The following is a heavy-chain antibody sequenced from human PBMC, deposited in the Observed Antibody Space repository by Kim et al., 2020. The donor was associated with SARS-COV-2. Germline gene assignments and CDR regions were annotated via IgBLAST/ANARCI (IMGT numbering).Heavy chain of an antibody. Sequence: GGSLRLFCAASGFTFSAYWMNWARQAPGKGLEWVATINQDGSQKNYVDSVKGRFTISRDNAKKSLYLQMDGLRAEDTAVYYCVRQRRSEAGGDFWGQGTL. J-gene: IGHJ4*02. CDR2: INQDGSQK. D-gene: IGHD1-26*01. CDR1: GFTFSAYW. CDR3: VRQRRSEAGGDF. V-gene: IGHV3-7*01.